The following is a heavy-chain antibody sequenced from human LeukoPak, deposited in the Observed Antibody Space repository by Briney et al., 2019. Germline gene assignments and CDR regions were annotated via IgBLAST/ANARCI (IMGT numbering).Heavy chain of an antibody. CDR1: GFTFSSYG. V-gene: IGHV3-33*06. CDR3: AKDRRSSSWYPTIGYYFDY. D-gene: IGHD6-13*01. J-gene: IGHJ4*02. CDR2: IWYDGSNK. Sequence: GGSLRLSCAASGFTFSSYGMHWVRQAPGKGLEWVAVIWYDGSNKYYADSEKGRFTISRDNYKSTLYLQMTSLRAEDTAVYYCAKDRRSSSWYPTIGYYFDYWGQGTLVTVSS.